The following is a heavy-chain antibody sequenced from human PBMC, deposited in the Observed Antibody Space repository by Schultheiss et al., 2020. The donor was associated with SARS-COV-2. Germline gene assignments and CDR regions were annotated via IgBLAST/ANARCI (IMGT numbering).Heavy chain of an antibody. Sequence: SETLSLTCTVSGGSISSGGYYWSWIRQHPGKGLEWIGYIYYSGSTYFKASLKSRISISVDTSKIQLPLKLNSATAADTAVYYCARGSLLPLRGDYYYYAMDVWGQGTTVTVSS. CDR2: IYYSGST. CDR3: ARGSLLPLRGDYYYYAMDV. D-gene: IGHD3-10*01. J-gene: IGHJ6*02. CDR1: GGSISSGGYY. V-gene: IGHV4-31*03.